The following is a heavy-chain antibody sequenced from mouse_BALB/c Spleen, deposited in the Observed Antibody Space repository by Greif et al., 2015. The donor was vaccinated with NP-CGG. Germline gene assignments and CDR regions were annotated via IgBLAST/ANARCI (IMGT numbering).Heavy chain of an antibody. V-gene: IGHV14-3*02. D-gene: IGHD1-1*01. CDR3: ARYVYYRSTFDY. Sequence: VQLQQSGAELVKPGASVRLSCTASGFNIQDTYMHWVKQRPEQGLEWIGRIDPANGNTRYDPKFQGKATITADTSSNTAYLQLSSLTSEDTAVYFCARYVYYRSTFDYWAKAPLSQSPQ. CDR2: IDPANGNT. CDR1: GFNIQDTY. J-gene: IGHJ2*01.